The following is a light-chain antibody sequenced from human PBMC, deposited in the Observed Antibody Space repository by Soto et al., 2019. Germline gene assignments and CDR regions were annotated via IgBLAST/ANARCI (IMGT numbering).Light chain of an antibody. Sequence: LQMTQSPSTLSASVGDRVTITCRASQSISSWLAWYQQKPGKAPKLLSYKASSLVSGVPSRFSGSGSGTEFTLTISRLQPDDFATYYCQQYNSYSPYTFGQGTKLEI. J-gene: IGKJ2*01. CDR1: QSISSW. CDR3: QQYNSYSPYT. V-gene: IGKV1-5*03. CDR2: KAS.